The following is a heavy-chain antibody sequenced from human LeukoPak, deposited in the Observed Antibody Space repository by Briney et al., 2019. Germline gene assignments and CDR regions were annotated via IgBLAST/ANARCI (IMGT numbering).Heavy chain of an antibody. CDR2: ISHDGSSE. CDR1: GFIFRTYG. V-gene: IGHV3-30*18. Sequence: GGSLRLSCAASGFIFRTYGMHWVRQVPGKGLEWVAFISHDGSSENYADSVKGRFTISRDNSKNTLYVQMNNLRNEDTAVYYCAKEGTGSDWHAFDIWGQGTMVTVSS. CDR3: AKEGTGSDWHAFDI. J-gene: IGHJ3*02. D-gene: IGHD2-21*02.